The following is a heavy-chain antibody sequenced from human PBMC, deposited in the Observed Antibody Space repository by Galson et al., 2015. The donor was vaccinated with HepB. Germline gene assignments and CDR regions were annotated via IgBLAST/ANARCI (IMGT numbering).Heavy chain of an antibody. CDR3: ARSPARFHGLDV. CDR1: GFSLTTTGVS. Sequence: PALVKPTQTLTLTCSFSGFSLTTTGVSVTWVRQPPGKALEWLARLDWDDDKYYSTSLTTRLTISKDTSKNQVVLTLTSVDPFDTATYYCARSPARFHGLDVWGQGTTVTVSS. V-gene: IGHV2-70*11. J-gene: IGHJ6*02. D-gene: IGHD3-10*01. CDR2: LDWDDDK.